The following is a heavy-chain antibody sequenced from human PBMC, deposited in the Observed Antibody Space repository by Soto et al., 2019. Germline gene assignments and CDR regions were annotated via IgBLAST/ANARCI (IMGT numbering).Heavy chain of an antibody. J-gene: IGHJ6*02. V-gene: IGHV1-18*01. CDR3: ARDKGSSWGYYYYYGMDV. CDR2: ISAYNGNT. D-gene: IGHD6-13*01. Sequence: ASVKVSCKASGYTFTSYGISWVRQAPGQGLEWMGWISAYNGNTNYAQKLQGRVTMTTDTSTSTAYMELRSLRSDDTAVYYCARDKGSSWGYYYYYGMDVWGQGTTVTVSS. CDR1: GYTFTSYG.